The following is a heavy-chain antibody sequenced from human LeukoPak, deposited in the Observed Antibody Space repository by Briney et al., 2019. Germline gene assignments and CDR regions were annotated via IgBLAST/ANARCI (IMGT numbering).Heavy chain of an antibody. CDR3: ARGGVSWWPGPRVTIDFDY. V-gene: IGHV1-2*02. CDR1: GYTFTGYY. CDR2: IDPNSGGT. J-gene: IGHJ4*02. D-gene: IGHD2-21*01. Sequence: ASVKVSCKASGYTFTGYYMYWVRQAPGQGLEWMGWIDPNSGGTNYAQKFQGRVTITRNTSISTAYMELSSLRSEDTAVYYCARGGVSWWPGPRVTIDFDYWGQGTLVTVSS.